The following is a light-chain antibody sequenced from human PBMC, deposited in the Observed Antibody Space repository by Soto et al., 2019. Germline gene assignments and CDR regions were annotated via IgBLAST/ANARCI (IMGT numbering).Light chain of an antibody. V-gene: IGKV1-33*01. Sequence: DIQMTQSPSSLSASVGDRVTITCQARQDISNYLNWYQQKPGKAPKLLIYDASNLETGVPSRFSGSGSGTDFTCTISSLQPEDIATYYCQQYDNLLTFGGGTKVEIK. J-gene: IGKJ4*01. CDR2: DAS. CDR1: QDISNY. CDR3: QQYDNLLT.